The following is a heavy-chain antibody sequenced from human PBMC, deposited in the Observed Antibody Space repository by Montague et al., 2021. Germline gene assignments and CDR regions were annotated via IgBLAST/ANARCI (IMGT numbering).Heavy chain of an antibody. V-gene: IGHV3-74*03. J-gene: IGHJ4*03. D-gene: IGHD3-10*01. Sequence: SLRLSCAASGFNFGFYCMHWVRQAPGKGLVWVSYINTDGRSTTYADSVAGRFTISRDNAKNTLFLQMNRLRAEDTAVYYCLRDLNYGLVSSYGSFDYWGQGALVTVSS. CDR1: GFNFGFYC. CDR2: INTDGRST. CDR3: LRDLNYGLVSSYGSFDY.